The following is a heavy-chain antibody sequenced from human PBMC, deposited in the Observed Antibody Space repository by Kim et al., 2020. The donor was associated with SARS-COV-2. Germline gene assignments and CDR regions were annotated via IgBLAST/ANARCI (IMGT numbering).Heavy chain of an antibody. CDR3: AREGVDYYGSGSYYISTSRGRVFDP. CDR1: GYTFTSYY. Sequence: ASVKVSCKASGYTFTSYYMHWVRQAPGQGLEWMGIINPSGGSTSYAQKFQGRVTMTRDTSTSTVYMELSSLRSEDTAVYYCAREGVDYYGSGSYYISTSRGRVFDPWGQGTLVTVSS. CDR2: INPSGGST. V-gene: IGHV1-46*01. J-gene: IGHJ5*02. D-gene: IGHD3-10*01.